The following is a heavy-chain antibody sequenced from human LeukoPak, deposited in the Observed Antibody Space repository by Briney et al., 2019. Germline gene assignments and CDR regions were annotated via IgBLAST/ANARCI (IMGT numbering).Heavy chain of an antibody. J-gene: IGHJ6*02. D-gene: IGHD1-14*01. CDR2: IYPGDSDT. V-gene: IGHV5-51*01. CDR1: GYSFTSYW. Sequence: GESLKISCKGSGYSFTSYWIGWVRQMPGKGLEWMGIIYPGDSDTSYSPSFQGQVTISADKSISTAYLQWSSLKASDTAMYYCAKTGNRYVGSRITPHDYYYGMDVWGQGTTVTVSS. CDR3: AKTGNRYVGSRITPHDYYYGMDV.